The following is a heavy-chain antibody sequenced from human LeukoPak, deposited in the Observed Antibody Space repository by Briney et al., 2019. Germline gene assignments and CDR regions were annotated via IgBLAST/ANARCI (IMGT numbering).Heavy chain of an antibody. V-gene: IGHV4-34*01. CDR3: ARDWSDYVMDV. J-gene: IGHJ6*04. CDR1: GGSFSGYC. Sequence: SETLSLTCAVYGGSFSGYCWNWIRQPPGKGLEWIGEISHSGSTNYNPSLKSRVTISIDTSKNQFSLKLSSVTAADSAVYYCARDWSDYVMDVWGKGTTVTVSS. CDR2: ISHSGST. D-gene: IGHD3/OR15-3a*01.